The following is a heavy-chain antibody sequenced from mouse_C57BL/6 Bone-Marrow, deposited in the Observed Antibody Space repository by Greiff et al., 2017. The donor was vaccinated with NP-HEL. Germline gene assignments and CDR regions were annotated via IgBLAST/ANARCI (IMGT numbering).Heavy chain of an antibody. CDR1: GFTFSSYA. CDR3: ARDGPLYYYGSSLFAY. CDR2: ISDGGSYT. D-gene: IGHD1-1*01. V-gene: IGHV5-4*01. J-gene: IGHJ3*01. Sequence: EVHLVESGGGLVKPGGSLKLSCAASGFTFSSYAMSWVRQTPEKRLEWVATISDGGSYTYYPDNVKGRFTISRDNATNNLYLQMSHLKSEDTAMYYCARDGPLYYYGSSLFAYWGQGTLVTVSA.